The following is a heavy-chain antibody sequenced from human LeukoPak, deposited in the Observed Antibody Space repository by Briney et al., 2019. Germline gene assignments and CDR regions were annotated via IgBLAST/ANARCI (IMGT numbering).Heavy chain of an antibody. Sequence: ASVKVSCKASGGTFSTYAINWVRQAPGQGLEWMGWMNPNSGNTGYAQKFQGRVTITRNTSISTAYMELSSLRSEDTAVYYCARGFSTRYDFWSGYDAFDIWGQGTMVTVSS. CDR1: GGTFSTYA. J-gene: IGHJ3*02. CDR3: ARGFSTRYDFWSGYDAFDI. CDR2: MNPNSGNT. D-gene: IGHD3-3*01. V-gene: IGHV1-8*03.